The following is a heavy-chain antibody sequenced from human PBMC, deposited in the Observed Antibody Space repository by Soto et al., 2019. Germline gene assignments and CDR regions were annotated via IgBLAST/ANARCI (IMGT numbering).Heavy chain of an antibody. D-gene: IGHD1-20*01. V-gene: IGHV2-70*13. CDR1: GFSLTSPGMC. Sequence: SGPTLVNPTETLTVTCTFSGFSLTSPGMCVSWIRQSPGKALEWLALIERDDDDKYYSTSLKTRLTISKDTRKNQVVLTMANMDPADTATYCCARSIRGPRRFNGMDVWGQGTTVTVSS. J-gene: IGHJ6*02. CDR3: ARSIRGPRRFNGMDV. CDR2: IERDDDDK.